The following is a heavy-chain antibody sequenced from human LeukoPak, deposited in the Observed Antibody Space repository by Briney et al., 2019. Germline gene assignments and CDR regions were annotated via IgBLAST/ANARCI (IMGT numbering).Heavy chain of an antibody. V-gene: IGHV1-8*03. Sequence: ASVKVSCKASGYTFTSYDINWVRQATGQGLEWMGWMNPNSGNTGYAQKFQGRVTITRNTSISTAYMELSSLRSEDTAVYYCARVIVVVPATKVWFDPWGQGTLVTVSS. D-gene: IGHD2-2*01. J-gene: IGHJ5*02. CDR2: MNPNSGNT. CDR1: GYTFTSYD. CDR3: ARVIVVVPATKVWFDP.